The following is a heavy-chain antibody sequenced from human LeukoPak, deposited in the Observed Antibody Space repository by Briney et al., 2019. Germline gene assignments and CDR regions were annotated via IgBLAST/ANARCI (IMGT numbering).Heavy chain of an antibody. V-gene: IGHV3-15*07. CDR3: ATASRGYVDY. CDR1: GFTFSNAW. J-gene: IGHJ4*02. CDR2: IRRKTDGGTT. D-gene: IGHD3-22*01. Sequence: GGSLRLSCAASGFTFSNAWMNWVRQAPGKGLEWVGRIRRKTDGGTTDYAAPVKGRFTISRDDSKNTLFLQMNSLKTEDTAMYYCATASRGYVDYWGQGTLVTVSS.